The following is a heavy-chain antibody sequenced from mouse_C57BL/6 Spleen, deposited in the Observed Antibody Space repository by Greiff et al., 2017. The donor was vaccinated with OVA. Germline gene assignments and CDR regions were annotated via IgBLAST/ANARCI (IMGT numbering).Heavy chain of an antibody. D-gene: IGHD1-1*01. J-gene: IGHJ3*01. CDR2: ISYDGSN. CDR1: GYSITSGYY. V-gene: IGHV3-6*01. CDR3: ARGEFETTVVATY. Sequence: EVKLMESGPGLVKPSQSLSLTCSVTGYSITSGYYWNWIRQFPGNKLEWMGYISYDGSNNYNPSLKNRISITRDTSKNQFFLKLNSVTTEDTATYYCARGEFETTVVATYWGQGTLVTVSA.